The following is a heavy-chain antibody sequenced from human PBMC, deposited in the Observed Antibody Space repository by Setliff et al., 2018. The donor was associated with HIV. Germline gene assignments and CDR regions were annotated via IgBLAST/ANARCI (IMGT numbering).Heavy chain of an antibody. V-gene: IGHV4-38-2*02. CDR1: GYSISNGYY. D-gene: IGHD3-22*01. Sequence: SETLSLTCSVSGYSISNGYYWGWIRQPPGKGLEWVGTIYQTGKTYYSPSLKSRVTVSVDMPRYQFSVKLNSATAADTAVYYCARQAWHYDRDGYFIDYWGQGMLVTVSS. J-gene: IGHJ4*02. CDR3: ARQAWHYDRDGYFIDY. CDR2: IYQTGKT.